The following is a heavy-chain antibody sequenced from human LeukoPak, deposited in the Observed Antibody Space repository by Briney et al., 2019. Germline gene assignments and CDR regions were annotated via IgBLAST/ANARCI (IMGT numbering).Heavy chain of an antibody. V-gene: IGHV1-2*02. CDR3: ARGYYYDSSGYYYSRYYFDY. D-gene: IGHD3-22*01. Sequence: ASVKVSCKASGYTFTSYDINWVRQATGQGLEWMGWINPNSGGTNYAQKFQGRVTMTRDTSISTAYMELSRLRSDDTAVYYCARGYYYDSSGYYYSRYYFDYWGQGTLVTVSS. J-gene: IGHJ4*02. CDR2: INPNSGGT. CDR1: GYTFTSYD.